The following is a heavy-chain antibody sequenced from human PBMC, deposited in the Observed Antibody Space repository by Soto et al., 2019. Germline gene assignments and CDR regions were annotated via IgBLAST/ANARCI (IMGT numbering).Heavy chain of an antibody. D-gene: IGHD6-13*01. CDR1: GGTFSSYA. CDR3: AREPGAAEGLYWFDP. Sequence: QVQLVQSGAEVKKPGSSVKVSCKASGGTFSSYAISWVRQAPGQGLEWMGGIIPIFGTANYAQKFQGRVTITADESTRTAYRELSRLRSEDTAVYYCAREPGAAEGLYWFDPWGQGTLVTVSS. V-gene: IGHV1-69*12. J-gene: IGHJ5*02. CDR2: IIPIFGTA.